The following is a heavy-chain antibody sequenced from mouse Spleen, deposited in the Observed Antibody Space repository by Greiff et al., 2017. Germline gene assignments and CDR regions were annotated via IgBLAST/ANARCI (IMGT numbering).Heavy chain of an antibody. V-gene: IGHV5-9*04. CDR1: GFTFSSYI. J-gene: IGHJ1*01. Sequence: DVKLVESGGGLVKPGGSLKLSCAASGFTFSSYIMSWVRQTPAKRLEWVATISSGGGNTYYPDSVKGRFTLSRDNARNTLYLQMSSLRSEDTAMYYCARHESDYGYFGVWGAGTTVTVSS. CDR2: ISSGGGNT. CDR3: ARHESDYGYFGV.